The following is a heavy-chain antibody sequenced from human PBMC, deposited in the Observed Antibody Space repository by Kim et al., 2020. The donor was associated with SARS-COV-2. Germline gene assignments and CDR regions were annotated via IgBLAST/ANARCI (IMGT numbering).Heavy chain of an antibody. Sequence: GGSLRLSCAASGFTFSSYAMHWVRQAPGKGLEWVAVISYDGSNKYYADSVKGRFTISRDNSKNTLYLQMNSLRAEDTAVYYCARGWERRGGAFDIWGQGT. CDR3: ARGWERRGGAFDI. D-gene: IGHD1-1*01. CDR2: ISYDGSNK. CDR1: GFTFSSYA. J-gene: IGHJ3*02. V-gene: IGHV3-30-3*01.